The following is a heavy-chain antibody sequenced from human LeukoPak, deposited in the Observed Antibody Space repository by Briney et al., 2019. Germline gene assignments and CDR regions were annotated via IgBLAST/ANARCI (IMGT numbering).Heavy chain of an antibody. J-gene: IGHJ6*03. CDR1: GFTFSSYE. D-gene: IGHD3-9*01. Sequence: GGSLRLSCAASGFTFSSYEMNWVRQAPGKGLEWVSSISSSSSYIYYTDSVKGRFTISRDNAKNSLYLQMNSLRAEDTAVYYCARGMKHILTGYYTLCYMDVWGKGTTVTVSS. CDR2: ISSSSSYI. CDR3: ARGMKHILTGYYTLCYMDV. V-gene: IGHV3-21*01.